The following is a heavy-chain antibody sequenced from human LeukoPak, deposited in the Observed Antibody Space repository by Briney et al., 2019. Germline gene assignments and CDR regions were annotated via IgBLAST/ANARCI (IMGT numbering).Heavy chain of an antibody. Sequence: GESLKISCKGSGYSFTSYWIAWVRQMSGKGLEWMGMIYAGDSTSRYSPSFQGQVTMSVDKSISTAYLQWNSLKASDTAIYYCARPGDSAGYFYGVADMWGQGTVGTVSS. V-gene: IGHV5-51*01. CDR3: ARPGDSAGYFYGVADM. CDR2: IYAGDSTS. J-gene: IGHJ3*02. CDR1: GYSFTSYW. D-gene: IGHD3-22*01.